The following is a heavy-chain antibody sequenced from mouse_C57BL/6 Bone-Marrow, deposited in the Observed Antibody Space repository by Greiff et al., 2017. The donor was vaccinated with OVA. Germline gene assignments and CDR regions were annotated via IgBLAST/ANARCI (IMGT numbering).Heavy chain of an antibody. V-gene: IGHV5-4*03. J-gene: IGHJ2*01. CDR1: GFTFSSYA. Sequence: EVKLVESGGGLVKPGGSLKLSCAASGFTFSSYAMSWVRQTPEKRLEWVATISDGGSYTYYPDNVKGRFTISRDNAKNNLYLQMSHLESEDTAIYYCAGGAMVTDADYWGKGTTLTVSS. D-gene: IGHD2-2*01. CDR2: ISDGGSYT. CDR3: AGGAMVTDADY.